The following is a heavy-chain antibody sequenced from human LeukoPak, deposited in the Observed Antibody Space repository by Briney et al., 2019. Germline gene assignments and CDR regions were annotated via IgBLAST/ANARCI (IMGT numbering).Heavy chain of an antibody. J-gene: IGHJ4*02. CDR2: ISSSGSTI. Sequence: PGGSLRLSCAASGFTFSDYYMSWIRQAPGKGLEWVSYISSSGSTIYYADSVKGRLTISRDNAENSLYLQMNSLRAEDTAVYYCARESPTLNYVWGSYRSYYFDYWGQGTLVTVSS. CDR1: GFTFSDYY. CDR3: ARESPTLNYVWGSYRSYYFDY. V-gene: IGHV3-11*01. D-gene: IGHD3-16*02.